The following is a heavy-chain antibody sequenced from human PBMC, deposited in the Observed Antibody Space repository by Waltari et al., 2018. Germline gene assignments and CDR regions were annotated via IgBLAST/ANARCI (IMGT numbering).Heavy chain of an antibody. J-gene: IGHJ4*02. CDR1: GFTFSSYA. V-gene: IGHV3-23*03. D-gene: IGHD6-13*01. CDR2: IYSGGST. Sequence: EVQLLESGGGLVQPGGSLRLSCAASGFTFSSYAMSWVRQAPGKGLEWVSVIYSGGSTYYADSVKGRFTISRDNAKNSLYLQMNSLRAEDTAVYYCARAHSSSWYADDYWGQGTLVTVSS. CDR3: ARAHSSSWYADDY.